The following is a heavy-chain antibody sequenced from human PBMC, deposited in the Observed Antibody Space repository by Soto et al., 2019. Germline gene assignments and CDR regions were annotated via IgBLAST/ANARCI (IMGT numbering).Heavy chain of an antibody. CDR1: GGSISSSSYY. D-gene: IGHD2-2*03. J-gene: IGHJ6*02. Sequence: PSETLSLTCTVSGGSISSSSYYWGWIRQPPGKGLEWIGSIYYSGSTYYNPSLKSRVTISVDTSKNQFSLKLSSVTAADTAVYYCARDFMDIVVVPAAMKTPYYYGMDVWGQGTTVTVSS. CDR3: ARDFMDIVVVPAAMKTPYYYGMDV. CDR2: IYYSGST. V-gene: IGHV4-39*02.